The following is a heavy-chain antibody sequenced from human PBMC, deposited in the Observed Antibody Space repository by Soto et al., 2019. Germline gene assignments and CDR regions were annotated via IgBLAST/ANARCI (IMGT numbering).Heavy chain of an antibody. CDR3: APSTRPRGGFDX. CDR2: IYYSGST. Sequence: PADTLSLTFTVSGGSISSGDYYWSWIRQPPGKGLELLGYIYYSGSTYYNPSLKSRVTISVDTSKNQFSLKLSSVTAADTAVYYCAPSTRPRGGFDXWGQGTMVTVSX. CDR1: GGSISSGDYY. V-gene: IGHV4-30-4*02. J-gene: IGHJ5*02.